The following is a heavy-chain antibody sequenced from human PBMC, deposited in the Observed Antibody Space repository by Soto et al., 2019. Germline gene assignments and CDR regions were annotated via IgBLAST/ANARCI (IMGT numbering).Heavy chain of an antibody. V-gene: IGHV1-46*01. CDR1: GDTFTNYY. CDR2: VNPSGGHT. J-gene: IGHJ4*02. D-gene: IGHD2-21*02. CDR3: AIGGHVVVVTAAFDY. Sequence: QVQLMQSGAEVKKPGASVKVSCKASGDTFTNYYIHWVRQAPGQGLEWMGTVNPSGGHTTYSQNFLGRVTMTRDTSTSTLYRELTSLTSNDTAVYYCAIGGHVVVVTAAFDYWGQGTLVTISS.